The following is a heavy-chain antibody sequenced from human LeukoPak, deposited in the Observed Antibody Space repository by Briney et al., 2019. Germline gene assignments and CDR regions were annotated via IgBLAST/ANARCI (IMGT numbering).Heavy chain of an antibody. CDR1: GGSISSYY. V-gene: IGHV4-59*01. CDR2: IYYSGST. CDR3: ARDVKYYYDSSGLASAFDI. J-gene: IGHJ3*02. D-gene: IGHD3-22*01. Sequence: SETLSLTCTVSGGSISSYYWSWIRQPPGKGLEWIGYIYYSGSTNYNPSLKSRVTISVDTSKNQFSLKLSSVTAADTAVYYCARDVKYYYDSSGLASAFDIWGQGTMVTVSS.